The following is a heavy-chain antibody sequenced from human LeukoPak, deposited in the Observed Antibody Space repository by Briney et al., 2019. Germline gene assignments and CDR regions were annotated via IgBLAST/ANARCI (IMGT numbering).Heavy chain of an antibody. J-gene: IGHJ6*04. CDR1: GGTFSSYA. CDR3: ARDIVVVPAVGLNYYYYGMDV. Sequence: SVKVSCKASGGTFSSYAISWVRQAPGQGLEWMGGIIPIFGTANYAQKFQGRVTITSDESTSTAYMELSSLRSEDTAVYYCARDIVVVPAVGLNYYYYGMDVWGKGTTVTVSS. CDR2: IIPIFGTA. V-gene: IGHV1-69*13. D-gene: IGHD2-2*01.